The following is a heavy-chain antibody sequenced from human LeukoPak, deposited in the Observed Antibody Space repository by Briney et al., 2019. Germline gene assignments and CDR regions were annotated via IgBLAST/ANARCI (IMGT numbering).Heavy chain of an antibody. CDR3: AKDREVLRSLEWFFDY. D-gene: IGHD3-3*01. CDR1: GFTFSTYW. J-gene: IGHJ4*02. Sequence: GGSLRLSCSASGFTFSTYWMSWVRQAPGKGLEWVANMRRDGNEIYYLDSVRGRFTISRDNAKNSLYLQMNSLRAEDTAVYSCAKDREVLRSLEWFFDYWGQGTLVTVSS. V-gene: IGHV3-7*03. CDR2: MRRDGNEI.